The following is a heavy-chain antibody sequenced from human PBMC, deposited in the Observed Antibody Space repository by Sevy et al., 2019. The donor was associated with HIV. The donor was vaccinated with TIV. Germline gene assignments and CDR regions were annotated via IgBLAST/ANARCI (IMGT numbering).Heavy chain of an antibody. V-gene: IGHV4-34*01. Sequence: SETLSLTCAVHDGSFSGNYWNWIRQLPGKGLEWIGEINESGITYYNPSLRSRVTISVDTSKKQFSLKLNSVTAADTGVYFCARSPPVVVVPGAPSWFDPWGQGTLVTVSS. CDR3: ARSPPVVVVPGAPSWFDP. CDR2: INESGIT. D-gene: IGHD2-2*01. J-gene: IGHJ5*02. CDR1: DGSFSGNY.